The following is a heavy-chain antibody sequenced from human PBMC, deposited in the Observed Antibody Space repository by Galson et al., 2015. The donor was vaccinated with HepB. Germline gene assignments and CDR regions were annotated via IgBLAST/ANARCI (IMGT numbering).Heavy chain of an antibody. CDR1: GFAFDTHA. D-gene: IGHD5-18*01. V-gene: IGHV3-23*01. CDR3: AKGYGLFDS. Sequence: SLRLSCAASGFAFDTHAMSWVRQAPGRGLEWISGISGSGDSTFYADSAKGRFTVSRDNANNMLYLQMNSLRAEDAGLYFCAKGYGLFDSWGRGILVTVSS. CDR2: ISGSGDST. J-gene: IGHJ5*01.